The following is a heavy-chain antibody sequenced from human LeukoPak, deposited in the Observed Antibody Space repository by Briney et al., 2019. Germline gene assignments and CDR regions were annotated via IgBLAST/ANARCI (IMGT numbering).Heavy chain of an antibody. J-gene: IGHJ4*02. CDR3: ASEGGTWIQLWAFDY. CDR1: GFTFSSYW. D-gene: IGHD5-18*01. V-gene: IGHV3-7*01. Sequence: GGSLRLSCAASGFTFSSYWMTWVRQAPGKGLEWVANIKQDGSEEYYVDSVKGRFTISRDNAKNSLYLQMNSLRAEDTAVYYCASEGGTWIQLWAFDYWGQGTLVTVPS. CDR2: IKQDGSEE.